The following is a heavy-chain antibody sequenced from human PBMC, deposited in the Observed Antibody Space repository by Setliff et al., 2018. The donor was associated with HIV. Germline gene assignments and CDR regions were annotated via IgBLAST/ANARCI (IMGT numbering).Heavy chain of an antibody. V-gene: IGHV5-51*01. CDR3: ARRDGRSMNAFQI. CDR1: DYTFSTYW. CDR2: IYPDDSNI. J-gene: IGHJ3*01. Sequence: HGESLKISCKALDYTFSTYWIGWVRQMPGEGLEWMGVIYPDDSNIRYNPSFQSQVTISADKSIATAYLEIHNLKASDTATYYCARRDGRSMNAFQIWGPGTKVTVSS. D-gene: IGHD6-13*01.